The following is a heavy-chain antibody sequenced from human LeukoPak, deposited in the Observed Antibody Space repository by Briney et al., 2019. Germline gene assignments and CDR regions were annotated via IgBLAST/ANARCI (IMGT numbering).Heavy chain of an antibody. Sequence: PGGALRLSCAASGFTFSSYWMQWGRPAPGKGRVWVSRINSDGGGTSYADSVKGRFTISRDNAKNTLYLQMNSLRAEDTAVYYCARYDFWSGYYYFDYWGQGTLVTVSS. V-gene: IGHV3-74*01. CDR1: GFTFSSYW. D-gene: IGHD3-3*01. CDR2: INSDGGGT. CDR3: ARYDFWSGYYYFDY. J-gene: IGHJ4*02.